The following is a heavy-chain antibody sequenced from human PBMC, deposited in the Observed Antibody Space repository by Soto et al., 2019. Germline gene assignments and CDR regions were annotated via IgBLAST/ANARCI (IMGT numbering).Heavy chain of an antibody. CDR2: IYYSGCT. V-gene: IGHV4-59*08. D-gene: IGHD2-15*01. CDR1: GGSISSYY. Sequence: PSETLSFTCTVSGGSISSYYWSWIRQPPGKGLEWIGCIYYSGCTNYNPSLKSRVTISVDTSKNQFCLELSSVTAADTAVYSCARKRGYCCCGSCYSASSAPYNWFAPWDQGSLVTVSS. CDR3: ARKRGYCCCGSCYSASSAPYNWFAP. J-gene: IGHJ5*02.